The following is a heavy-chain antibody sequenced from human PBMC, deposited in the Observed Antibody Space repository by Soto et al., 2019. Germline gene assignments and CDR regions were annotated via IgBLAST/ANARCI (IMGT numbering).Heavy chain of an antibody. CDR2: IYPDESDT. CDR3: ARTAATGKYYYGVDV. D-gene: IGHD6-13*01. Sequence: GESLKISCKGSGYSFTSYWIGWVRQMPGKGLEWMGIIYPDESDTRYSPSFQGQVTISADKSISTAYLQWSSLKASDTAMYYCARTAATGKYYYGVDVWGQGTTVTVSS. V-gene: IGHV5-51*01. CDR1: GYSFTSYW. J-gene: IGHJ6*02.